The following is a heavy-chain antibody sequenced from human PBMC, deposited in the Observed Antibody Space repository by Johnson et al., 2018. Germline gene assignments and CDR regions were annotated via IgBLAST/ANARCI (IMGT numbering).Heavy chain of an antibody. CDR2: IYYDGTT. D-gene: IGHD2-15*01. CDR1: GGSISRTSYY. Sequence: QVQLQESGPGMVRPSETLSLTCTVSGGSISRTSYYWGWMRQPPGKGLEWIGSIYYDGTTYYNPSLKSRVTISLDTSKNQFSLKLTSVTAAATAVYYCAGEGRGGSGADALDVGGQGTMVTVSP. J-gene: IGHJ3*01. CDR3: AGEGRGGSGADALDV. V-gene: IGHV4-39*07.